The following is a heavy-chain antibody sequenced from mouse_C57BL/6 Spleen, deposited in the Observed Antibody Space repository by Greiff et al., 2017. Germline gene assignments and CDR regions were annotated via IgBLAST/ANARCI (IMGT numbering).Heavy chain of an antibody. CDR2: INPNYGTT. D-gene: IGHD1-1*01. CDR3: ARIFITTVVARNYYAMDY. V-gene: IGHV1-39*01. CDR1: GYSFTDYN. J-gene: IGHJ4*01. Sequence: EVKLQESGPELVKPGASVKISCKASGYSFTDYNMNWVKQSNGKSLEWIGVINPNYGTTSYNQKFKGKATLTVDQSSSTAYMQLNSLTSEDSAVYYCARIFITTVVARNYYAMDYWGQGTSVTVSS.